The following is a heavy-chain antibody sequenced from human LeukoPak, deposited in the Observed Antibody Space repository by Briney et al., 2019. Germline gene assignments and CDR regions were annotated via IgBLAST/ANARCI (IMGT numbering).Heavy chain of an antibody. CDR1: GLTFSNYA. CDR3: ARHDTVNYDAFDI. CDR2: ISSSSSYI. V-gene: IGHV3-21*01. Sequence: GGSLRLSCAASGLTFSNYAMNWVRQAPGKGLEWVSSISSSSSYIYYADSVKGRFTISRDNAKNSLYLQMNSLRAEDTAVYYCARHDTVNYDAFDIWGQGTMVTVSS. J-gene: IGHJ3*02. D-gene: IGHD3-22*01.